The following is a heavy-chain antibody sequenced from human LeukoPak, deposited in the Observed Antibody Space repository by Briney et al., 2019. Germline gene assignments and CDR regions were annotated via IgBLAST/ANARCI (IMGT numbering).Heavy chain of an antibody. Sequence: SETLSLTCAVYGGSFSGYYWSWIRQPPGKGLEWIGEINHSGSTNYNPSLKSRVTISVDTSKNQFSLKLSSVTAADTAVYYCARGRDYYGSGSRPLDYWGQGTLVTVSS. V-gene: IGHV4-34*01. J-gene: IGHJ4*02. CDR1: GGSFSGYY. CDR3: ARGRDYYGSGSRPLDY. D-gene: IGHD3-10*01. CDR2: INHSGST.